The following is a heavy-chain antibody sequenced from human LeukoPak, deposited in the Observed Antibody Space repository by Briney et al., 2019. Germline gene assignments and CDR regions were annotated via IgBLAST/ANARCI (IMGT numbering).Heavy chain of an antibody. J-gene: IGHJ4*02. CDR3: AREGAGDGYNFGFDY. V-gene: IGHV1-2*02. D-gene: IGHD5-24*01. CDR1: GYTFTVYS. CDR2: INPNSGGT. Sequence: ASPKLSCKASGYTFTVYSMHCVRHAPGQGLEWMGWINPNSGGTNYAQKFQGRVTMTRDTSISTAFMELSRLRSDDTAVYYCAREGAGDGYNFGFDYWGQGTLVTVSS.